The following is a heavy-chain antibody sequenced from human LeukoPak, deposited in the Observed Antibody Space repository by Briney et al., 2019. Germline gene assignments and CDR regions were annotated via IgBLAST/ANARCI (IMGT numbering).Heavy chain of an antibody. CDR2: LGIAGDT. CDR1: GFTVSSYA. D-gene: IGHD1-26*01. J-gene: IGHJ4*02. Sequence: PGGSLRLSCAASGFTVSSYAMRWVRQPIGKGLEWVSALGIAGDTFYSGSVKGRFTISRENAKNSLYLQMNSLRAEDTAMYYCARQKQSHGNFDYWGQGTLVTVSS. V-gene: IGHV3-13*01. CDR3: ARQKQSHGNFDY.